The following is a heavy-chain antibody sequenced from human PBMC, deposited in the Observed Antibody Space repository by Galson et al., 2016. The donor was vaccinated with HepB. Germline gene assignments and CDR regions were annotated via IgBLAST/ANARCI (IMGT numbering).Heavy chain of an antibody. CDR3: ARAGATVVPHFDF. J-gene: IGHJ4*02. CDR1: GFTFSDYY. Sequence: SLRLSCAASGFTFSDYYMSWIRQAPGKGLEWVSYISSSSIYTNYADSVKGRFTISRDNAQNSLYLQVNSLRAEDTAVYYCARAGATVVPHFDFWGQGTLVTVSS. CDR2: ISSSSIYT. V-gene: IGHV3-11*06. D-gene: IGHD4-23*01.